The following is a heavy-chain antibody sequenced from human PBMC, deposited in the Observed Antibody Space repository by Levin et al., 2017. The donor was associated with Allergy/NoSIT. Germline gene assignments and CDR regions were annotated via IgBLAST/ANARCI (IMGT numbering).Heavy chain of an antibody. CDR3: ARDLSLRSNDHLFDILPDPTPRWFDP. D-gene: IGHD3-3*01. Sequence: PGESLKISCAASGFTFSSYAMHWVRQAPGKGLEWVAVISYDGSNKYYADSVKGRFTISRDNSKNTLYLQMNSLRAEDTAVYYCARDLSLRSNDHLFDILPDPTPRWFDPWGQGTLVTVSS. CDR2: ISYDGSNK. J-gene: IGHJ5*02. CDR1: GFTFSSYA. V-gene: IGHV3-30-3*01.